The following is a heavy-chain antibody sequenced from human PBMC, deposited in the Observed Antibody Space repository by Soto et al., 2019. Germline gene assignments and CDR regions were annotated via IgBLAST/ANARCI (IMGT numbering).Heavy chain of an antibody. Sequence: QVQLVESGGGLVKPGGSLRLSCAGSGFTFSGYYMSWIRQAPGRGMEWVSYISDSGSTIYYADSVMGRFTISRDNAKNSLYLEMNSRRADDTAVYYCALREYSNGWYLAWGQGTMVTVSS. V-gene: IGHV3-11*01. CDR1: GFTFSGYY. J-gene: IGHJ5*01. CDR2: ISDSGSTI. CDR3: ALREYSNGWYLA. D-gene: IGHD6-13*01.